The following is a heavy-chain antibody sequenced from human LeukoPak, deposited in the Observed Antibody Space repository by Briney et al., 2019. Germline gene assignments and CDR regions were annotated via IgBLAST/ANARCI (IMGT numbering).Heavy chain of an antibody. CDR1: GGSFSGYY. V-gene: IGHV4-34*01. D-gene: IGHD5-18*01. CDR2: INHSGST. CDR3: ARGGYSYGRDY. Sequence: SETQSLTCAVYGGSFSGYYWSWIRQPPGKGLEWIGEINHSGSTNYNPSLKSRVTISVDTSKNQFSLKLSSVTAADTAVYYCARGGYSYGRDYWGQGTLVTVSS. J-gene: IGHJ4*02.